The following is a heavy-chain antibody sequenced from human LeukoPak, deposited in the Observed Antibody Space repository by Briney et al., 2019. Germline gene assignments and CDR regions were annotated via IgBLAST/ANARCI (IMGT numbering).Heavy chain of an antibody. D-gene: IGHD3-10*01. CDR1: GFTFSNAW. J-gene: IGHJ4*02. CDR2: IKSKTDGGTT. V-gene: IGHV3-15*01. Sequence: GGSLRLSCAASGFTFSNAWMSWVRQAPGKGLEWVGRIKSKTDGGTTDYAAPVKGRFTISRDDSKNTLYLQMNSLKTEDTAVYYCTTGDVRGWEKDYWGQGTLVTVSS. CDR3: TTGDVRGWEKDY.